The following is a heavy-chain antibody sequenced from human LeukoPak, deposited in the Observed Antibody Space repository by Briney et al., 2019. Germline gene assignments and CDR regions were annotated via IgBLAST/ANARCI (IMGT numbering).Heavy chain of an antibody. J-gene: IGHJ4*02. CDR1: GFTFGNSW. CDR2: INNDGSQK. CDR3: ARDPGWGSLDF. V-gene: IGHV3-7*01. D-gene: IGHD2-21*01. Sequence: GGSLRLSCIASGFTFGNSWMSWVRQAPGKGLEWVANINNDGSQKYYVDSVKGRFNISRDDAKNSVYLQMNSLRVEDTAIYFCARDPGWGSLDFWGQGTLVTVSS.